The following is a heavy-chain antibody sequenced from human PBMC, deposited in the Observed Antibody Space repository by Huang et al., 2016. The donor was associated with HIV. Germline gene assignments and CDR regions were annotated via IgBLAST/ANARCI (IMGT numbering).Heavy chain of an antibody. CDR1: GGSLSGYY. CDR3: ARDATKNPRGWFDP. CDR2: INHLGSP. Sequence: QVHLQQWGAGLLKSAETLSLTCAVYGGSLSGYYWSWLRQTPGKGLEWIGEINHLGSPNYNPSLKSRVSISRDGSKKQFSLKLRSISDADTAVYFCARDATKNPRGWFDPWGQGTLVTVSS. D-gene: IGHD3-10*01. V-gene: IGHV4-34*02. J-gene: IGHJ5*02.